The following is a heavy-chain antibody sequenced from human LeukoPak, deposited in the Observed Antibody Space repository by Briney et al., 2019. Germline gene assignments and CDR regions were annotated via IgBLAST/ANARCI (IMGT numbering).Heavy chain of an antibody. CDR2: ISGSGGST. Sequence: PGGSLRLSCAASGFTFSSYAMSWVRQAPGKGLEWVSAISGSGGSTYYADSVKGRFTISRDNSKNTLYLQMNSLRAEDTAVYYCAKDPGAYNGARIAAAGTGYFDYWGQGTLVTVSS. CDR3: AKDPGAYNGARIAAAGTGYFDY. CDR1: GFTFSSYA. J-gene: IGHJ4*02. D-gene: IGHD6-13*01. V-gene: IGHV3-23*01.